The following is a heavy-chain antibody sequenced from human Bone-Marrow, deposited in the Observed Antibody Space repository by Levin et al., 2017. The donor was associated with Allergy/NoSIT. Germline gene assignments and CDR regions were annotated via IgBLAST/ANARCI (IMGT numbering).Heavy chain of an antibody. CDR1: GFTFSSYS. CDR2: INSSSGTI. CDR3: MRGLPDY. V-gene: IGHV3-48*01. Sequence: GGSLRLSCATSGFTFSSYSMNWVRQAPGKGLEWVSYINSSSGTIYYADSVKGRFTISRDNAKKSLYLQMSSLRVEDTAVYYCMRGLPDYWGQGTLVTVSS. J-gene: IGHJ4*02.